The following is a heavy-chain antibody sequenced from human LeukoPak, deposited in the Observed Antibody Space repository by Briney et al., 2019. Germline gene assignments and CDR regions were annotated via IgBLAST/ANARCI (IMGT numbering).Heavy chain of an antibody. CDR2: IKSKTYGETT. V-gene: IGHV3-15*01. Sequence: GGSLRLSCAASGFTVSNAWMSWVRQAPGKGLEWVGRIKSKTYGETTNYTAPVEGRFTISRDDSESTLYLHMNSLKTEDTAVYYCTTGGLNWGQGTLVTVSS. D-gene: IGHD2-8*01. J-gene: IGHJ1*01. CDR3: TTGGLN. CDR1: GFTVSNAW.